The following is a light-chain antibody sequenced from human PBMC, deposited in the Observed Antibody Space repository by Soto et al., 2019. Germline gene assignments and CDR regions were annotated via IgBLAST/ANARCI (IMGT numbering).Light chain of an antibody. V-gene: IGLV2-14*01. CDR2: EVT. Sequence: ALTQPASVSGSPGQSITISCTGTSSDVGVYNHVSWYQHHPGKAPQLMIYEVTNRPSGVSHRFSGSKSGNTASLTISGLQAEDEAHYYCSSYTSSSTYVFGTGTKVTVL. CDR1: SSDVGVYNH. J-gene: IGLJ1*01. CDR3: SSYTSSSTYV.